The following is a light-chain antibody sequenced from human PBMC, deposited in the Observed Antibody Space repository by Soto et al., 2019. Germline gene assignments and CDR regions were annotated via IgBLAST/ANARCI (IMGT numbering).Light chain of an antibody. CDR1: SSDVGGYNY. CDR2: EVS. Sequence: ALTQPPSASGSPGQSVTISCTGTSSDVGGYNYVSWYQQHPGKAPKLMIYEVSKRPSGVPDRFSGSKSGNTASLTVSGLQAEDEADYYCSSYAGSNIWVFGGGTKVTVL. CDR3: SSYAGSNIWV. J-gene: IGLJ3*02. V-gene: IGLV2-8*01.